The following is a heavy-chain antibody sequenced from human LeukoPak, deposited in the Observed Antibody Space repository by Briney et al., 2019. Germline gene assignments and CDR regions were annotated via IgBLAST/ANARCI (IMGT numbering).Heavy chain of an antibody. Sequence: GGSLRLSCAASGFTFSNYRMNWVRQAPGKGLEWVSSISSSSSYIYYADSVKGRFTISRDNAKNSLYLQMNSLRAEDTAVYYCASQGYSSSSKAFDIWGQGTMVTVSS. V-gene: IGHV3-21*01. CDR3: ASQGYSSSSKAFDI. D-gene: IGHD6-6*01. CDR2: ISSSSSYI. CDR1: GFTFSNYR. J-gene: IGHJ3*02.